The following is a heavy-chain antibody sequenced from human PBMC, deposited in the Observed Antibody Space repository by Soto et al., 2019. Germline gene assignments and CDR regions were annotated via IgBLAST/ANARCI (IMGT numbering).Heavy chain of an antibody. CDR1: GFTFSSYA. D-gene: IGHD2-2*01. Sequence: EVQLLESGGGLVQPGGSLRLSCAASGFTFSSYAMSWVRQAPGKGLEWVSAISGSGGSTYYADSVKGPFTISRDNSKKTLYLQMNRLRAEDTDVYYCAKERPAAMYYFDYWGQGTLVTVSS. V-gene: IGHV3-23*01. J-gene: IGHJ4*02. CDR3: AKERPAAMYYFDY. CDR2: ISGSGGST.